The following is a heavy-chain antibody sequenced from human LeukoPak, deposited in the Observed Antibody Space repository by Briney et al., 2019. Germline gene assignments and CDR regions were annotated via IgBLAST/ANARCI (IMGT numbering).Heavy chain of an antibody. D-gene: IGHD6-19*01. Sequence: PGGSLILSCAASGFTVSSNYMSWVRQAPDKGLEWVAVISHDGGNKYYADSVKGRFTISRDNSKNTLYLQMNGLRAEETAMYYCATPYTSGWSLYFDNWGQGTLVTVSS. V-gene: IGHV3-30-3*01. CDR1: GFTVSSNY. CDR3: ATPYTSGWSLYFDN. CDR2: ISHDGGNK. J-gene: IGHJ4*02.